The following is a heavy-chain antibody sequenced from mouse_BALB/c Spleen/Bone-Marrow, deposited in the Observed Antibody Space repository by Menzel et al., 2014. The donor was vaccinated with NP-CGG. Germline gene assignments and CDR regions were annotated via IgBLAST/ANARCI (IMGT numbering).Heavy chain of an antibody. CDR2: IWGDGNT. CDR3: ARVYYDYDWWYFDV. CDR1: GFSLTGYG. J-gene: IGHJ1*01. D-gene: IGHD2-4*01. V-gene: IGHV2-6-7*01. Sequence: VKLEESGPGLVAPSRSLSITCTVSGFSLTGYGVNWVRQPPGKGLEWLGMIWGDGNTDYNSDLKSRLSISKDNSKSQVFLKMNSLQTDDTARYYCARVYYDYDWWYFDVWGAGTTVTVSS.